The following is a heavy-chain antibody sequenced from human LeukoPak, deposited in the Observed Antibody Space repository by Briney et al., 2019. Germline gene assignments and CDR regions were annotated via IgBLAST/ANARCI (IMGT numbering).Heavy chain of an antibody. CDR2: IYISGST. CDR1: GASINSYY. Sequence: SETLSLTCTVSGASINSYYWIWIRQPAGKGLEWIGRIYISGSTNYNPSLKSRVTMSVDTSKNQFSLKLSSVTAADTAVYYCARDPEQQLGDFWFDPWSQGTLVTVSS. CDR3: ARDPEQQLGDFWFDP. V-gene: IGHV4-4*07. J-gene: IGHJ5*02. D-gene: IGHD6-13*01.